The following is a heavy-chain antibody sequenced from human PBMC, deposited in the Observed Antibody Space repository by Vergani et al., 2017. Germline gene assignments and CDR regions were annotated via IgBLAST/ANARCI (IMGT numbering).Heavy chain of an antibody. CDR3: ARLDY. CDR2: IYDSGS. CDR1: GGSISNHY. Sequence: QVQLQESGPGLVKPSETLSLTCTVSGGSISNHYWSWIRQPPGKGLEWIGYIYDSGSNYNPSLKSRVTISVDTSKNQFSLKLSSVTAADTAVYYCARLDYWGQGTLVTVSS. V-gene: IGHV4-59*08. J-gene: IGHJ4*02.